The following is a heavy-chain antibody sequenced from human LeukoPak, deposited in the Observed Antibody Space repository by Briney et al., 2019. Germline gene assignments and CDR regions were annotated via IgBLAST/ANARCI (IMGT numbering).Heavy chain of an antibody. V-gene: IGHV3-15*01. CDR2: IKSKIHGGTI. J-gene: IGHJ4*01. D-gene: IGHD6-13*01. CDR1: GFTFGKAW. CDR3: TTSAVPGIDD. Sequence: PGGSLRLSCAASGFTFGKAWMTWVRQAPGKGLEWVGRIKSKIHGGTIEYAAPVKGRFTISRDDSENRVYLQMSSLRTEHTAMYYCTTSAVPGIDDWGHGIHVTVSS.